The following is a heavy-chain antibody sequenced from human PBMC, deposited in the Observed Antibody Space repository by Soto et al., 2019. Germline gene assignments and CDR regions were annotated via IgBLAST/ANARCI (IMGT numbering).Heavy chain of an antibody. CDR2: IFPGDSDT. V-gene: IGHV5-51*01. CDR1: GYTFTSQW. CDR3: VRLVDGYPGY. D-gene: IGHD5-12*01. Sequence: PGESLKISCKASGYTFTSQWIGWVRQKSGIGLEWMGLIFPGDSDTRYSPSFQGQVTISADKSISTAFLQWSSLEASDTAMYYCVRLVDGYPGYWGQGTLVTVSS. J-gene: IGHJ4*02.